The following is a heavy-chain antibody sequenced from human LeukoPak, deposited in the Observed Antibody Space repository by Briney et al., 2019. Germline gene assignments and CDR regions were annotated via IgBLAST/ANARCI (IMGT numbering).Heavy chain of an antibody. D-gene: IGHD2-2*01. Sequence: QPGGSLRLSCAASGFTVSSNHMTWVRQAPGKGLEWVSEIYTGGLTFYAGSVTGRFTISRDNSKNTVYLQMNSLGVEDTARYYCARDNAPAGGGLDYWGQGTLVTVSS. CDR1: GFTVSSNH. CDR3: ARDNAPAGGGLDY. CDR2: IYTGGLT. J-gene: IGHJ4*02. V-gene: IGHV3-53*01.